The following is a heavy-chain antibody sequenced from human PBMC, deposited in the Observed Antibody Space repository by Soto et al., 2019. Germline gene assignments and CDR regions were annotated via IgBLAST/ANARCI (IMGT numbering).Heavy chain of an antibody. Sequence: GGSLRLSCVSSGLAFSSYAMTLVRQAPGKGPEWVSAVSGSGGSINYADSVKGRFTISRDNSKNTLYLQMNSLRAEDTAVYYCAIDLYGMDVWGQGTTVTVSS. CDR1: GLAFSSYA. CDR2: VSGSGGSI. CDR3: AIDLYGMDV. J-gene: IGHJ6*02. V-gene: IGHV3-23*01.